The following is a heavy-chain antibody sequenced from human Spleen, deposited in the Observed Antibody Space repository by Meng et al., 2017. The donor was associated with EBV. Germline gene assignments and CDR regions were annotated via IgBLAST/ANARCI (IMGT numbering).Heavy chain of an antibody. CDR2: VTHNGST. V-gene: IGHV4-34*01. CDR3: ASSPGEMATVLNF. J-gene: IGHJ4*02. D-gene: IGHD5-24*01. CDR1: ADSLNDFT. Sequence: QVHLHQWGSGLGRPSETLSLNFTVPADSLNDFTWSWVRQSPGRGREWIGEVTHNGSTIYHPSLKSRVAISVDTSKKQFSLTLHSLTAADTGIYFCASSPGEMATVLNFWDRGTLVTVSS.